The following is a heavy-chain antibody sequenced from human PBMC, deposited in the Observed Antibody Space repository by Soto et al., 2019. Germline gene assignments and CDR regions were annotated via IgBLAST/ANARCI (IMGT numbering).Heavy chain of an antibody. Sequence: SETLSLTCAVSGGSISSGGYSWSWIRQHPGKGLEWIGYIYYSGSTYYNPSLKSRVTISVDTSKNQFSLKLSSVTAADTAVYYCARDRGWPNYDILTGPTDAFDIWGQGTMVTVSS. V-gene: IGHV4-31*11. CDR1: GGSISSGGYS. CDR2: IYYSGST. J-gene: IGHJ3*02. CDR3: ARDRGWPNYDILTGPTDAFDI. D-gene: IGHD3-9*01.